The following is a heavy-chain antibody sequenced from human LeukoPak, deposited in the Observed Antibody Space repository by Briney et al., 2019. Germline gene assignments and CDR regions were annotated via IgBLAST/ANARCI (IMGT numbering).Heavy chain of an antibody. Sequence: VASVKASCKASGYTFTGYYIHWVRQAPGQGLEWMGWISPNSGDTKYEQRFQGRVSMTRDTSISTAYMELTRLRSDDAAVYFCARDGSWSSISYSDYWGQGTLVTVSS. D-gene: IGHD2-2*01. V-gene: IGHV1-2*02. CDR2: ISPNSGDT. CDR1: GYTFTGYY. CDR3: ARDGSWSSISYSDY. J-gene: IGHJ4*02.